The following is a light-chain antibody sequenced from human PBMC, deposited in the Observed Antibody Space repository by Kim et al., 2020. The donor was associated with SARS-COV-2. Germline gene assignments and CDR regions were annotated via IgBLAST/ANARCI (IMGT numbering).Light chain of an antibody. CDR2: EDN. V-gene: IGLV6-57*02. Sequence: KTLTVTCTGSSGSIASNYVQSYQHRPGSAPTTVIYEDNQRPSGVPDRFSGSIDSSSNSASLTISGLKTEDEADYYCQSYDSSNYWVFGGGTQLTVL. CDR1: SGSIASNY. CDR3: QSYDSSNYWV. J-gene: IGLJ3*02.